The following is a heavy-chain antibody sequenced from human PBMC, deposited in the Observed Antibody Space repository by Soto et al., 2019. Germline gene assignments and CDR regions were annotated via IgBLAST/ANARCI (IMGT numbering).Heavy chain of an antibody. CDR1: GFTFSSYG. CDR2: ISYDGSNK. Sequence: GGSLRLSCAASGFTFSSYGMHWVRQAPGKGLEWVAVISYDGSNKYYADSVKGRFTISRDSSKNTLYLQMNSLRAEDTAVYYCAKDGERIAGDYWGPGTLVTVSS. D-gene: IGHD6-13*01. J-gene: IGHJ4*02. V-gene: IGHV3-30*18. CDR3: AKDGERIAGDY.